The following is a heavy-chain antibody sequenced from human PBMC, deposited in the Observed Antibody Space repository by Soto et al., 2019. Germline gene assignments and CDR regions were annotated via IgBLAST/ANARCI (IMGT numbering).Heavy chain of an antibody. CDR3: AKLTARDYYYGMDV. CDR1: GFTFSSYA. V-gene: IGHV3-23*01. D-gene: IGHD5-18*01. J-gene: IGHJ6*02. CDR2: ISGSGGST. Sequence: TGGSLRLSCAASGFTFSSYAMSWVRQAPGKGLEWVSAISGSGGSTYYADSVKGRFTISRDNSKNTLYLQMNSLRAEDTAVYYCAKLTARDYYYGMDVWGQGTTVTVSS.